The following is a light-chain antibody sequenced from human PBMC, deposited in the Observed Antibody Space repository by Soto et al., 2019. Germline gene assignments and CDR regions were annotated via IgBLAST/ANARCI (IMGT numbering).Light chain of an antibody. V-gene: IGLV1-40*01. J-gene: IGLJ2*01. CDR2: GNS. Sequence: QSVLTRPPSVSGAPGQRVTISCTGSSSNIGTPYDVHWYQQLPGTAPKLLIYGNSNRPSGVPDRFSGSKSGTSASLAITGLQAEDEADYYCQSYDSSLSGYVIFGGGTKLTVL. CDR3: QSYDSSLSGYVI. CDR1: SSNIGTPYD.